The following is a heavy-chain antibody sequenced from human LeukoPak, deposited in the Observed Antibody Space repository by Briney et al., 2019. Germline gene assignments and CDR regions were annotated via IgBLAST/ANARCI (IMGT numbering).Heavy chain of an antibody. CDR2: IYYSGST. V-gene: IGHV4-59*01. CDR1: GGSISSCY. J-gene: IGHJ6*03. Sequence: PSETLSLTCTVSGGSISSCYWSWIRQPPGKGLEWIGYIYYSGSTNYNPSLKSRVTISVDTSKNQFSLKLSSVTAADTAVYYCARAPRYYDFWSGYLDYYYYMDVWGKGTTVTVSS. CDR3: ARAPRYYDFWSGYLDYYYYMDV. D-gene: IGHD3-3*01.